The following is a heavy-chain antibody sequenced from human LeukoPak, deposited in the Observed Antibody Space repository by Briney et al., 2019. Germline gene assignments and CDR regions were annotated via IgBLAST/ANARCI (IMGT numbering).Heavy chain of an antibody. J-gene: IGHJ5*02. CDR1: GGSISSSSYY. Sequence: SETLSLTCTVSGGSISSSSYYWGWIRQPPGKGLEWIGSIYYSGSTYYNPSLKSRVTISVDTSKNQFSLKLSSVTAADTAVYYCARSPENSGPWGQGTLVTVSS. D-gene: IGHD1-7*01. CDR2: IYYSGST. CDR3: ARSPENSGP. V-gene: IGHV4-39*01.